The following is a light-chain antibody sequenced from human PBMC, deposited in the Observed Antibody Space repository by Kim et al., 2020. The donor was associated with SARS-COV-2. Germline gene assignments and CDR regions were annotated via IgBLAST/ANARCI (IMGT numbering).Light chain of an antibody. J-gene: IGKJ5*01. CDR3: QQYYRSPIT. CDR1: QTVEIIY. V-gene: IGKV3-20*01. CDR2: GAS. Sequence: SPGERPTLSCRASQTVEIIYLAWYRQRPGQAPRLLIYGASNRPTGIPNRFSGSGSGTDFTLTISRLEPEDFAVYYCQQYYRSPITFGQGTRLEIK.